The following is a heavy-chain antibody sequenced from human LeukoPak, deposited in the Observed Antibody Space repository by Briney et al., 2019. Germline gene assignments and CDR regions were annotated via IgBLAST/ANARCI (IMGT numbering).Heavy chain of an antibody. D-gene: IGHD2-2*02. Sequence: SETLSLTCTVSGGSISSYYWSWIRQPPGKGLEWIGYIYYSGSTNYNPSLKSRVTISVDTSKNQFSLKLSSVTAADTAVYYCAKGDFVKPAAIPVAWGQGTLVTVSS. V-gene: IGHV4-59*08. CDR3: AKGDFVKPAAIPVA. J-gene: IGHJ5*02. CDR2: IYYSGST. CDR1: GGSISSYY.